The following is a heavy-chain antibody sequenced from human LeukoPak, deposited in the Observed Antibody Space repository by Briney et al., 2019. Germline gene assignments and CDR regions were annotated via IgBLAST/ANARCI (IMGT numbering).Heavy chain of an antibody. CDR2: INPNSGGT. CDR1: GYTFTGYY. V-gene: IGHV1-2*02. CDR3: AAGRGRDYYDSSGQRRVVAFDI. D-gene: IGHD3-22*01. Sequence: ASVKVSCKASGYTFTGYYMHWVRQAPGQGLEWMGWINPNSGGTNYAQKFQGRVTITRDMSTSTAYMELSSLRSEDTAVYYCAAGRGRDYYDSSGQRRVVAFDIWGQGTMVTVSS. J-gene: IGHJ3*02.